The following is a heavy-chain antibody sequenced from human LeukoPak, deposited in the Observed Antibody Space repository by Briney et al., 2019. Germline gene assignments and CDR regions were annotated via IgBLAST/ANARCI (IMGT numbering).Heavy chain of an antibody. V-gene: IGHV3-23*01. Sequence: GGSLRLSCAASGFTFSNYAMTWVRQAPGKGLEWVSGTSGSGGRTNYADSVKGRFTISRDNSKNTLYLQMNSLRVEDTAVYYWAKDRDQRTQFYYYYYGMDVWGQGTTVTVSS. CDR1: GFTFSNYA. J-gene: IGHJ6*02. CDR2: TSGSGGRT. D-gene: IGHD2-2*01. CDR3: AKDRDQRTQFYYYYYGMDV.